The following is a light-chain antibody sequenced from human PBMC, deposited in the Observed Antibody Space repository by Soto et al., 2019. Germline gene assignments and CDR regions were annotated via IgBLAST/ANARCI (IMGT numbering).Light chain of an antibody. CDR1: QSVSSN. J-gene: IGKJ2*01. CDR3: QQYYNWYT. CDR2: GAS. V-gene: IGKV3-15*01. Sequence: EIVMTQSPATLSVSPGERATLSCRASQSVSSNLAWYQQKPGQAPRLLIYGASTRATGIPARFSGSGSGTEFTLTISSLHSEDFAVYYCQQYYNWYTFGQGTKLEI.